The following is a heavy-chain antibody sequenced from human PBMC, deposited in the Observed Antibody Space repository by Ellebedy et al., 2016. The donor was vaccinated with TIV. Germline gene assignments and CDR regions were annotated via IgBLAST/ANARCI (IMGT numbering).Heavy chain of an antibody. Sequence: MPSETLSLTCTVSGGSISSYYWSWIRQPPGKGLEWIGYIYYSESTNYNPSLKSRVTISVDTSKTQFSLKLSSVTAADTAVYYCARVAEGLWFEPLMDVWGQGTTVTVSS. CDR2: IYYSEST. J-gene: IGHJ6*02. CDR1: GGSISSYY. D-gene: IGHD3-10*01. V-gene: IGHV4-59*01. CDR3: ARVAEGLWFEPLMDV.